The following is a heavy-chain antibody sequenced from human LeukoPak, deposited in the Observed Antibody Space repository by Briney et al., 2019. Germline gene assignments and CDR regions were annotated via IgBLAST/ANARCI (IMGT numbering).Heavy chain of an antibody. D-gene: IGHD1-26*01. J-gene: IGHJ4*02. CDR2: INKDGSKK. CDR1: GFTFSDYW. V-gene: IGHV3-7*01. CDR3: VRDAPGREEPHY. Sequence: PGGSLRLSCAASGFTFSDYWMNWVRQAPGKGLEWLANINKDGSKKDYVDSVKGRFTISRDNAKNSLSLQMDSLRVEDTAVYHCVRDAPGREEPHYWGQGILVTVSS.